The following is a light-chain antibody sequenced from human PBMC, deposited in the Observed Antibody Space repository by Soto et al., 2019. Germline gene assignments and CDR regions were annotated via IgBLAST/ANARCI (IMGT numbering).Light chain of an antibody. Sequence: QPVLTQPPSASGTPGQRVTISCSGSSSNIGSNYVYWYQQVPGTAPRLLMYRTSQRPSGVPDRFSGSKSGTSASLAISGLRSEDEADYDCAAWDDTLKGLVFGGGTKLTVL. CDR2: RTS. CDR1: SSNIGSNY. V-gene: IGLV1-47*01. CDR3: AAWDDTLKGLV. J-gene: IGLJ2*01.